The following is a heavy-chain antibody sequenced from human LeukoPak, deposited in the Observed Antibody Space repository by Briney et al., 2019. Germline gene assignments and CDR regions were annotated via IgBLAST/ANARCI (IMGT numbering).Heavy chain of an antibody. D-gene: IGHD6-13*01. CDR3: ARDRSSWYSGYYYMDV. CDR2: MYYSGNI. CDR1: GGSISSSTYY. V-gene: IGHV4-39*07. Sequence: SETLSLTCTVSGGSISSSTYYWGWIRQPPGKGLEWIGSMYYSGNIYYNPSLKSRVTISVDTSKNQFSLKLSSVTAADTAVYYCARDRSSWYSGYYYMDVWGKGTTVTISS. J-gene: IGHJ6*03.